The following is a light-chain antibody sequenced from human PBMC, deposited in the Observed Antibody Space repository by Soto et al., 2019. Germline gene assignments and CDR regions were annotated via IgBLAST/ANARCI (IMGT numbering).Light chain of an antibody. CDR3: QQANSFPIT. CDR1: QGIRSA. Sequence: AIQLTQSPSSLSASVGDRVTITCRASQGIRSALGWYQQKPGKVPKLLIYAASTLQSGVPSRFSGSGSGTGFTLTISSLQPEDFATSYCQQANSFPITFGQGTRLEIK. CDR2: AAS. J-gene: IGKJ5*01. V-gene: IGKV1-6*01.